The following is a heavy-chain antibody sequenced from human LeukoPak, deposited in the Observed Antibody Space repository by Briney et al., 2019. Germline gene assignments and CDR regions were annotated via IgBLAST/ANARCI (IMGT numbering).Heavy chain of an antibody. J-gene: IGHJ5*02. D-gene: IGHD4/OR15-4a*01. CDR2: INSNTGYT. CDR3: ARETTAKTEGATWGWFDP. V-gene: IGHV1-2*02. Sequence: ASVKVSCRTSVYTFSDYKIHWVRQAPGQGLEWMGWINSNTGYTNPAQTFQGRVTMTGDTSISTAYMELRSVRSDDTALYFCARETTAKTEGATWGWFDPWGQGTLVTVSS. CDR1: VYTFSDYK.